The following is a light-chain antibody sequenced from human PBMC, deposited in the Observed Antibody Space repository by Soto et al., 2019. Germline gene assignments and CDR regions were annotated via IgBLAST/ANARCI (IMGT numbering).Light chain of an antibody. J-gene: IGKJ1*01. CDR3: QQRSNWPRT. V-gene: IGKV3-11*01. CDR1: QSVSSY. Sequence: EIVFTQSPATLSLSPGERATLSCRASQSVSSYLAWYQQKPVQSPRLLIYDASNMATGIPARFSGSGSGTDFNLTSSSLEPEDFAVYYCQQRSNWPRTFGQGTKVDIK. CDR2: DAS.